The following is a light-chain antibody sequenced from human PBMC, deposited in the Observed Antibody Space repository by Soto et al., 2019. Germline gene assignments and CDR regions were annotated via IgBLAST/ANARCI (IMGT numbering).Light chain of an antibody. V-gene: IGKV3-20*01. CDR2: GAS. CDR3: QHFGSSPGYT. CDR1: QSVSSSS. J-gene: IGKJ2*01. Sequence: EIVLTQSPGTLFLSPGERATLSCRASQSVSSSSLAWYQQKPGQAPRLLLYGASSRATGIPDRFSGSGSGTDFTLTISRLEPEDFAVYFCQHFGSSPGYTFGQATKLQIK.